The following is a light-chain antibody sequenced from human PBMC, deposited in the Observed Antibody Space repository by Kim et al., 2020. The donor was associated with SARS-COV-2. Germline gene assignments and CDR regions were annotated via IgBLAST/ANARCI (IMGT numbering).Light chain of an antibody. CDR2: GAS. CDR3: QHYNNWPLT. V-gene: IGKV3D-15*01. CDR1: QSINSN. J-gene: IGKJ4*01. Sequence: VSPGERATLAGRASQSINSNFALYQQKPGQAPRLLIYGASIRATGIPTRFSGSGSGTEFTLTISSLQSEDLAVYFCQHYNNWPLTFGGGTKVDIK.